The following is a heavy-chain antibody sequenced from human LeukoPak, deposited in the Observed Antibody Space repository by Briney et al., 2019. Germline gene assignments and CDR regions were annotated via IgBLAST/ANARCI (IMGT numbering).Heavy chain of an antibody. J-gene: IGHJ4*02. Sequence: GGSLRLSCAASGFTFSSYAMSWVRQAPGKGLEWVSAISGSGGSTYYADSVKGRFTISRDNSKNTLYLQTNSLRAEDTAVYYCAKVLHLSTIFGVVTARGGYFDYWGQGTLVTVSS. CDR1: GFTFSSYA. CDR2: ISGSGGST. D-gene: IGHD3-3*01. CDR3: AKVLHLSTIFGVVTARGGYFDY. V-gene: IGHV3-23*01.